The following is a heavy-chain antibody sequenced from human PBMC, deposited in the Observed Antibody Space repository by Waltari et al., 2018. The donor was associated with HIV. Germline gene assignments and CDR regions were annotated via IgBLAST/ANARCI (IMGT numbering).Heavy chain of an antibody. J-gene: IGHJ4*02. Sequence: EVQLVESGGGSVQPGGSLRLSCAASGFTFRNYWMHWVRQAPGKGLVWGPRVNSDGSRTSYADPVKGRFTNSRDNAKNTVYLQMNSLRAEDTAVYYCARGGSKPLDYWGQGTLVTVSS. CDR2: VNSDGSRT. CDR1: GFTFRNYW. V-gene: IGHV3-74*01. D-gene: IGHD4-4*01. CDR3: ARGGSKPLDY.